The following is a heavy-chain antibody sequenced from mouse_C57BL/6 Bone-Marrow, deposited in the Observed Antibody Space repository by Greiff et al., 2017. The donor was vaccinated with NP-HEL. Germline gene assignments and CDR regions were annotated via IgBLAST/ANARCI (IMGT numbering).Heavy chain of an antibody. D-gene: IGHD1-1*01. CDR3: ARGADGSDGVDY. CDR1: GFNIKDYY. CDR2: IDPEDGET. J-gene: IGHJ2*01. Sequence: EVLLVESGAELVKPGASVKLSCTASGFNIKDYYMHWVKQRTEQGLEWIGRIDPEDGETKYAPKFQGKATITADTSSSTAYLQLSSLTSEDTAVDYCARGADGSDGVDYWGQGTTVTVSS. V-gene: IGHV14-2*01.